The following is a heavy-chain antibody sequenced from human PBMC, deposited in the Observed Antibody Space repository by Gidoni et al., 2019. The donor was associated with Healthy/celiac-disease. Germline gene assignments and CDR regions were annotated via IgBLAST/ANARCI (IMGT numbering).Heavy chain of an antibody. V-gene: IGHV1-69*01. D-gene: IGHD3-10*01. CDR1: GGTFTSYA. CDR2: IIPIFGTA. CDR3: ARDPRITMVRGVMVPAGAFDI. Sequence: QVQLVQSGAEVKKPGSSVKVSCKASGGTFTSYAISWGRQAPGQGLEWMGGIIPIFGTANYAQKFQGRVTITADESTSTAYMELSSLRSEDTAVYYCARDPRITMVRGVMVPAGAFDIWGQGTMVTVSS. J-gene: IGHJ3*02.